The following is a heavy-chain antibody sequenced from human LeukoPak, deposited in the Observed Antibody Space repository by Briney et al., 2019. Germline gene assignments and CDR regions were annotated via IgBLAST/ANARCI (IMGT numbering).Heavy chain of an antibody. D-gene: IGHD1-1*01. Sequence: GGSLRLSCAASGFTFSSYSMNWVRQAPGKGLEWVSYISSSSSYIYYADSVKGRFTISRDNAKNSLYLQMNSLRAEDTAVYYCARGGLERRQGIDYWGQGTLVTVSS. CDR1: GFTFSSYS. CDR2: ISSSSSYI. J-gene: IGHJ4*02. V-gene: IGHV3-21*05. CDR3: ARGGLERRQGIDY.